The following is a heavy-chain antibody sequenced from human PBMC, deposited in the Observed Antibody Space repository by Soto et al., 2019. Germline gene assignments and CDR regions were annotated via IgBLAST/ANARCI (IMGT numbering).Heavy chain of an antibody. CDR3: ARHHINGWADNWFGP. V-gene: IGHV4-39*01. D-gene: IGHD2-21*01. CDR1: GGSVSSSSYY. CDR2: IYYSGST. Sequence: QLQLQESGPGLVKPPETLSLTCTVSGGSVSSSSYYWGWIRQPPGKGLEWIASIYYSGSTYYNPSLKSRVTISVDRYKNQFSLKLSSVTDAVTPLYYCARHHINGWADNWFGPWGQGTPVTVSS. J-gene: IGHJ5*02.